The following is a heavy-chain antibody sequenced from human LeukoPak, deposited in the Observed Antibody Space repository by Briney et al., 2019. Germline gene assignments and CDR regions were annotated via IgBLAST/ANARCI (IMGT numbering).Heavy chain of an antibody. J-gene: IGHJ4*02. CDR2: ITASVGST. CDR3: ARDYPTSGIVTIFDY. V-gene: IGHV3-23*01. CDR1: GFTFNNYA. D-gene: IGHD1-1*01. Sequence: GGSLRLSCASSGFTFNNYAMTWVRQAPGKGLEWVSSITASVGSTYCADSVKGRFTISRDSSKNTLYLQMSSLRAEDTAVYYCARDYPTSGIVTIFDYWGQGTLVTVSS.